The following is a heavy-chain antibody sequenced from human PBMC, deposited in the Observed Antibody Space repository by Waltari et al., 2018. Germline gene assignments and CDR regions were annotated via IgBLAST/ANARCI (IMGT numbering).Heavy chain of an antibody. CDR3: ARLGGFCSGGSCLPWPPTLDI. Sequence: QVQLQESGPGLVKPPEPLSLPCAVSGYSIRSGYSWGWIRRPPGKGLGWFGSIYHSGSTYYNPALKSRVTISVDTSKNQFSLKLSSVTAADTAVYYCARLGGFCSGGSCLPWPPTLDIWGQGTMVTVSS. CDR2: IYHSGST. CDR1: GYSIRSGYS. V-gene: IGHV4-38-2*01. D-gene: IGHD2-15*01. J-gene: IGHJ3*02.